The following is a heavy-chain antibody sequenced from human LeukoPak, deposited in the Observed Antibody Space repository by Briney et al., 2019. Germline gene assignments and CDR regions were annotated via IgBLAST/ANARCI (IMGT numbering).Heavy chain of an antibody. J-gene: IGHJ6*03. CDR2: VDHTGST. V-gene: IGHV4-34*01. Sequence: PSETLSLTCAVYGGSFSGYYWSWLRQPPGKGLEWFGYVDHTGSTNFNPSLNGRVSISRDTTKNLFSLRLSSVTAEDTAVYFCARRRVSSSTWYSTYYYYFYMDVWGKGTTVTVSS. D-gene: IGHD1-1*01. CDR1: GGSFSGYY. CDR3: ARRRVSSSTWYSTYYYYFYMDV.